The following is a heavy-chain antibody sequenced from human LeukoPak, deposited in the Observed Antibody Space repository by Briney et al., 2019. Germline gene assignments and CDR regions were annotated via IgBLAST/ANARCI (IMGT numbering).Heavy chain of an antibody. CDR3: ARDPDISYYFDY. Sequence: ASVKVSCKASGYTFTGYYMHWVRQAPGQGLEWMGWINPNSGGTNYAQKFQGRVTMTRDTSISTAYMVLSRLRSDDTAVYYCARDPDISYYFDYWGQGTLVTVSS. D-gene: IGHD2-15*01. V-gene: IGHV1-2*02. J-gene: IGHJ4*02. CDR2: INPNSGGT. CDR1: GYTFTGYY.